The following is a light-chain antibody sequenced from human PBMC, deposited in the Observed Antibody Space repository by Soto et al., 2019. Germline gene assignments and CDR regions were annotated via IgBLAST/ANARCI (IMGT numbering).Light chain of an antibody. Sequence: QSALTQPASVSGSPGQSITISCTGTSSDVGGYNYVSWYQQHPGKAPKLMIYEVSNRPSGVSNRFSGSKSDNTASLTISGLQAEDEADYYCSSYTHRRPNVFGGGTKVTVL. CDR1: SSDVGGYNY. J-gene: IGLJ2*01. CDR2: EVS. CDR3: SSYTHRRPNV. V-gene: IGLV2-14*01.